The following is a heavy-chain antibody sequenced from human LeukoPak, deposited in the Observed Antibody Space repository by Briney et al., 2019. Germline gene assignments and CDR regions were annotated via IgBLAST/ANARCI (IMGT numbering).Heavy chain of an antibody. J-gene: IGHJ6*03. D-gene: IGHD2-2*01. CDR2: MNAGNGNT. CDR3: ARGRGTSGTNRDFYYYYYMDV. CDR1: GSIFTDYA. V-gene: IGHV1-3*01. Sequence: ASVKVSCKASGSIFTDYAINWLREAPGQRPEWMGWMNAGNGNTKYSQKFQGRITLISDTSAATAYMELSSLRHDDLAVFYCARGRGTSGTNRDFYYYYYMDVWGKGTTVTVSS.